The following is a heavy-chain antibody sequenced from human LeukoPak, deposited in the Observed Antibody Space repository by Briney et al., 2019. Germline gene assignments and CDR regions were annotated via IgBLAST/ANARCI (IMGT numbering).Heavy chain of an antibody. J-gene: IGHJ4*02. CDR2: IYPGDSDA. CDR1: GYSFTSYW. V-gene: IGHV5-51*01. D-gene: IGHD1-26*01. CDR3: ARRRDLYSGSYYPFDY. Sequence: GESLKISCKGSGYSFTSYWIGWVRQLPGKGLKWMGIIYPGDSDARYSPSFQGQVTISADKSISTAYLQWSSLKASDTAMYYCARRRDLYSGSYYPFDYWGQGTLVTVSS.